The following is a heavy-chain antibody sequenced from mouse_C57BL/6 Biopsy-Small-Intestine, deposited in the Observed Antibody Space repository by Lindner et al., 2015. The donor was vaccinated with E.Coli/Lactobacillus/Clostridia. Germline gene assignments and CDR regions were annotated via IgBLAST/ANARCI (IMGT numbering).Heavy chain of an antibody. CDR2: ISSGSSTI. Sequence: VQLQESGGGLVKPGGSLKLSCAASGFTFSDYGMHWVRQAPEKGLEWAAYISSGSSTIYYADTVKGRFTISRDNAKNTLFLQMTSLRSEDTAMYYCARTEDYYGNFDVWGTGTTVTVSS. J-gene: IGHJ1*03. CDR1: GFTFSDYG. V-gene: IGHV5-17*01. D-gene: IGHD1-1*01. CDR3: ARTEDYYGNFDV.